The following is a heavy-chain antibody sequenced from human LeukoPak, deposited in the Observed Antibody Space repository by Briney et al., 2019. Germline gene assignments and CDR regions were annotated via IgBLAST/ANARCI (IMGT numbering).Heavy chain of an antibody. CDR3: AKFRHYYDSSGSGIGY. CDR2: IWYDGSNK. CDR1: GFTFSSYG. Sequence: PGRSLRLSCAASGFTFSSYGMHWVRQAPGKGLEWVAVIWYDGSNKYYADSVKGRFTISRDNSKNTLYLQMNSLRAEDTAVYYCAKFRHYYDSSGSGIGYWGQGTLVTVSS. D-gene: IGHD3-22*01. J-gene: IGHJ4*02. V-gene: IGHV3-33*06.